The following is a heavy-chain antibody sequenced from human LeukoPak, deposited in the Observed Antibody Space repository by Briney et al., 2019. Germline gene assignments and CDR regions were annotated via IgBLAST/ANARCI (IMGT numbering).Heavy chain of an antibody. V-gene: IGHV1-46*01. J-gene: IGHJ4*02. CDR2: INPSGGST. Sequence: ASVKVSCKASGYTFTTYYMHWVRQAPAQGLEWMGIINPSGGSTSYAQKFQGRVTMTRDTSTSTVYMELSSLRSEDTAVYYCVTAGTAIDYWGQGTLVTVSS. CDR1: GYTFTTYY. D-gene: IGHD2-21*02. CDR3: VTAGTAIDY.